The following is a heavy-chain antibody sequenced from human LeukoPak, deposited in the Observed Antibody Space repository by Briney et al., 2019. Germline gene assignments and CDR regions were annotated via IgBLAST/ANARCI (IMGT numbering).Heavy chain of an antibody. J-gene: IGHJ4*02. D-gene: IGHD2-21*02. V-gene: IGHV1-69*13. CDR2: IIPIFGTA. Sequence: SVKVSCKASGGTFSSYAISWVRQAPGQGLEWMGGIIPIFGTANYAQKFQGRVMITADESTSTAYMELSSLRSEDTAVYYCARAGNCGGDCYSFDYWGQGTLVTVSS. CDR3: ARAGNCGGDCYSFDY. CDR1: GGTFSSYA.